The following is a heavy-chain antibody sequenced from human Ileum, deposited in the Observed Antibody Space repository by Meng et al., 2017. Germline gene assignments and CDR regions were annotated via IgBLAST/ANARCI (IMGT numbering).Heavy chain of an antibody. J-gene: IGHJ4*02. V-gene: IGHV4-30-4*01. CDR1: GGSISSGDYY. CDR2: IFYTGAT. CDR3: VSERRRSYFFDY. Sequence: QVQLQESGPGLVKPSLTLSLTCTVFGGSISSGDYYWSWIRQPPGKGLEWIGYIFYTGATYSNPSLKSRVTVSLDTSKSQFSLKLSSVTAADTAIYYCVSERRRSYFFDYWGQGTLVTVSS.